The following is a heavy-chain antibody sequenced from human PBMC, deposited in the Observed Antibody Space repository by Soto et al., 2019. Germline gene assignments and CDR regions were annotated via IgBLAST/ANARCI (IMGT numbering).Heavy chain of an antibody. V-gene: IGHV3-23*04. D-gene: IGHD2-8*01. CDR2: ITAAGDT. Sequence: EVQLVQSGGGLVQPGGSLRLSCAASPFSFSSYAMTWVRQPPGKGLEWVSGITAAGDTDYADSVKGRFTISRDISRNTLYLQMHSLRVDDTAIYFCAREDGVGPCDYWGPGTLVTVSS. CDR1: PFSFSSYA. J-gene: IGHJ4*02. CDR3: AREDGVGPCDY.